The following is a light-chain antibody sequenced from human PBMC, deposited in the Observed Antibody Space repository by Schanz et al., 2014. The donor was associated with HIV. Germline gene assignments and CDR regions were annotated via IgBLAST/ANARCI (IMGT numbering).Light chain of an antibody. CDR2: EVT. J-gene: IGLJ3*02. V-gene: IGLV2-8*01. CDR3: SSYTSSNTLL. CDR1: SSDVGGYNY. Sequence: QSALTQPPSASGSPGQSIIISCTGTSSDVGGYNYVSWYQLRPGKAPQLMIYEVTKRPSGVPDRFSGSKSGNTASLTVSGLQAEDEADYYCSSYTSSNTLLFGGGTKLTVL.